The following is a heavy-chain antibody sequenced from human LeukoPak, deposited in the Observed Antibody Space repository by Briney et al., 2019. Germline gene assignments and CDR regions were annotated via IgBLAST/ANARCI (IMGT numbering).Heavy chain of an antibody. J-gene: IGHJ3*02. CDR1: GGSISSYY. Sequence: PSETLSLTCTVSGGSISSYYWSWIRQPPGRGLGWIGYIHYSGSTNYNPSLKSRVTISVDTSKNQFSLKMTSVTAADTAVYYCARQGPGGRAFDIWGQGTTVTVSS. CDR3: ARQGPGGRAFDI. CDR2: IHYSGST. V-gene: IGHV4-59*08. D-gene: IGHD2-8*02.